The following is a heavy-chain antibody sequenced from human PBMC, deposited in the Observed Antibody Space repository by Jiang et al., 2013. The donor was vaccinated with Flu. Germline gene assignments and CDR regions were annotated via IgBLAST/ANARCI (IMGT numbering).Heavy chain of an antibody. D-gene: IGHD5-24*01. CDR3: ARAYYDRDGFYDDLDY. CDR1: GFSFNTYS. Sequence: AEVKNPGASVRISCRTSGFSFNTYSLHWVRQAPGHGLEWMGIVNPNGGGSNYAQKFQDRVTMTEDSSTSTVHLELRGLKSEDTAFYFCARAYYDRDGFYDDLDYWGQGTL. CDR2: VNPNGGGS. V-gene: IGHV1-46*02. J-gene: IGHJ4*02.